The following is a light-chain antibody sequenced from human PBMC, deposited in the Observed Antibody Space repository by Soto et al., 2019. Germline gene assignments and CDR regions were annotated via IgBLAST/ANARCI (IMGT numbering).Light chain of an antibody. CDR2: EVS. V-gene: IGLV2-14*01. Sequence: QSVLTQPASVSGSPGQSITISCTGTSSDVGGYNYVSWYQQHPGKAPKLMIYEVSNRPSGVSNRFSGSKSGNTASLTISGLQAEDEADYYYSSYSSSSTLDYVFGTGTKLTVL. CDR1: SSDVGGYNY. CDR3: SSYSSSSTLDYV. J-gene: IGLJ1*01.